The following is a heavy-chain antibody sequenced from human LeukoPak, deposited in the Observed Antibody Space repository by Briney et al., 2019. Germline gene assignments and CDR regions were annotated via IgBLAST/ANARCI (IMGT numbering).Heavy chain of an antibody. V-gene: IGHV4-39*07. J-gene: IGHJ4*02. Sequence: SETLSLTCTVSGGSISSSSYYWGWIRQPPGKGLEWIGSIYYGGSTYYNPSLKSRVTISVDTSKNQFSLKLSSVTAADTALYYCASGSGWLPSNWGQGTLVTVSS. CDR2: IYYGGST. CDR1: GGSISSSSYY. CDR3: ASGSGWLPSN. D-gene: IGHD5-12*01.